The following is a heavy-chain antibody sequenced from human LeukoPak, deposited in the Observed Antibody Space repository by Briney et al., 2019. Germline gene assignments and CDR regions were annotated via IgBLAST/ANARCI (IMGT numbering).Heavy chain of an antibody. CDR2: INPTSGGT. CDR3: ARDHYYGSGSFNWFDT. D-gene: IGHD3-10*01. CDR1: GYTFTGHY. Sequence: ASVKVSCKASGYTFTGHYIHWVRQAPGQGLEWMGWINPTSGGTNYAQKFQGRVTMTRDTSITTAYMELSRLRSDDTAVYYCARDHYYGSGSFNWFDTWGQGTLVTVSS. J-gene: IGHJ5*02. V-gene: IGHV1-2*02.